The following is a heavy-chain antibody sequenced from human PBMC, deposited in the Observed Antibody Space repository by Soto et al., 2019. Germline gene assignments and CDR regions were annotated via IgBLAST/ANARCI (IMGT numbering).Heavy chain of an antibody. CDR3: ARIPVDTSMIYWLDP. Sequence: ETLSLTCTVSGGSVSSGDYYWSWIRQPPGKGLEWIGYIYYSGNTNYNPSLKSRVIISVDTSKNLFSLKLTSVTAADTAVYYCARIPVDTSMIYWLDPWGQGTLVTVSS. D-gene: IGHD5-18*01. CDR1: GGSVSSGDYY. CDR2: IYYSGNT. V-gene: IGHV4-61*08. J-gene: IGHJ5*02.